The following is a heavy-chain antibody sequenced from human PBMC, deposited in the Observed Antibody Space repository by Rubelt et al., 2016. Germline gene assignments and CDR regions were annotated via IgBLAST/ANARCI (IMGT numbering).Heavy chain of an antibody. CDR1: GFTFSSYA. CDR3: AKLEAPTKAPDVFPIISGCRHPKDNSPVVLACLITGYHPTSVTVTWY. CDR2: ISGSGGST. Sequence: PGGSLRLSCAASGFTFSSYAMSWVRQAPGKGLEWVSAISGSGGSTYYADSVKGRFTISRDNSKNTLYLQMNSLRAEDTAVYYCAKLEAPTKAPDVFPIISGCRHPKDNSPVVLACLITGYHPTSVTVTWY. V-gene: IGHV3-23*01. D-gene: IGHD1-20*01. J-gene: IGHJ2*01.